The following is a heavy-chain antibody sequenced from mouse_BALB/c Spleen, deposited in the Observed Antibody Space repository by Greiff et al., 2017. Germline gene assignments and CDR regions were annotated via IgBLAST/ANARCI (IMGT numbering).Heavy chain of an antibody. CDR3: ARVGYCGYDYAMDY. D-gene: IGHD2-2*01. CDR2: IDPANGNT. Sequence: EVQLKVSGAELVKPGASVKLSCTASGFNIKDTYMHWVKQRPEQGLEWIGRIDPANGNTKYDPKFQGKATITEDTSSNTAYRQLSSLTSEDTAGYYSARVGYCGYDYAMDYWGQGTSVTVSS. CDR1: GFNIKDTY. J-gene: IGHJ4*01. V-gene: IGHV14-3*02.